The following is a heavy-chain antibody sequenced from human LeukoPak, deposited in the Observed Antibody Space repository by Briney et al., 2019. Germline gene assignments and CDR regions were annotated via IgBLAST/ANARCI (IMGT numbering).Heavy chain of an antibody. Sequence: ASVKVSCKASGYTFTGYYMHWVRQAPGQGLEGMGWINPNSGGTNYAQKFQGRVTMTRDMPTSTVYMELSSLRSEDTAVYYCARGASGPKDYWGQGTLVTISS. D-gene: IGHD1-26*01. CDR2: INPNSGGT. V-gene: IGHV1-2*02. CDR3: ARGASGPKDY. J-gene: IGHJ4*02. CDR1: GYTFTGYY.